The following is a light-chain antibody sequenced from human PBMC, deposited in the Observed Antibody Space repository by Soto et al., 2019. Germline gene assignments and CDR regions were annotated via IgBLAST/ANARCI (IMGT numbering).Light chain of an antibody. V-gene: IGLV2-14*01. Sequence: QSALTQPASVSGSPGQSITISCTGTSSDVGGYNHVSWYQHSPGKAPKLILFAVSDRPSGVSHRFSGSKSGNTASLTISGLQAEDEADYYCCSYISLSTVVFGGGTQLTVL. CDR3: CSYISLSTVV. J-gene: IGLJ2*01. CDR1: SSDVGGYNH. CDR2: AVS.